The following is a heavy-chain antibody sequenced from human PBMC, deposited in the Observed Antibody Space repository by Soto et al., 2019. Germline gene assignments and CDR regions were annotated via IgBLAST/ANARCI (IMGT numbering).Heavy chain of an antibody. V-gene: IGHV3-30*18. Sequence: QVQLVESGGGVVQPGRSLRLSCAASGFTFSSYGMHWVRQAPGKGLEWVAVISYDGSNKYYADSVKGRFTISRDNSKNTLYLQMTRLRAEDTAVYYCAKGGRHGGFWGQGTLVTVSS. CDR2: ISYDGSNK. CDR1: GFTFSSYG. D-gene: IGHD3-16*01. CDR3: AKGGRHGGF. J-gene: IGHJ4*02.